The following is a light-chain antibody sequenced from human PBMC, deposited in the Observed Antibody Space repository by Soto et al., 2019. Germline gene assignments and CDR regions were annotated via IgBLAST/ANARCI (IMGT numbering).Light chain of an antibody. CDR2: STN. CDR3: VLYMGSGIYV. J-gene: IGLJ1*01. CDR1: SGSVSTSNN. Sequence: QALVTQEPSFSVSPGGTVTITCGLNSGSVSTSNNPSWYQQTPGQTPRTLIYSTNSRSSGVPDRFSGSILGNKAALTITGAKADDESEYYCVLYMGSGIYVFGTGTKLTVL. V-gene: IGLV8-61*01.